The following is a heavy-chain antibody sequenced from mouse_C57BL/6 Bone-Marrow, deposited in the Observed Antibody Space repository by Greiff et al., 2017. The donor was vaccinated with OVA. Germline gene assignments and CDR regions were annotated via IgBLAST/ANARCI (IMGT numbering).Heavy chain of an antibody. CDR1: GYAFSSSW. CDR2: IYPGDGDT. J-gene: IGHJ3*01. Sequence: VMLVESGPELVKPGASVKISCKASGYAFSSSWMNWVKQRPGKGLEWIGRIYPGDGDTNYNGKFKGKATLTADKSSSTAYMQLSSLTSEDSAVYFCARSDPAWFAYWGQGTLVTVSA. CDR3: ARSDPAWFAY. V-gene: IGHV1-82*01.